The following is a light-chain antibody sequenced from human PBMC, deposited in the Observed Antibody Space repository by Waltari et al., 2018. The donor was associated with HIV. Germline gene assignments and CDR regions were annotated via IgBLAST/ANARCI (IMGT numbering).Light chain of an antibody. Sequence: QSALTQPASVSGSPGQSVTISCTGTTKDVGNYDYVWWYQLRPGKAPKRLIYDVSNRPAGVSARFSGSKSGNTASLSISGLQPDDEADYFCASYRTYGTLVFGGGTKLTVL. V-gene: IGLV2-14*01. CDR1: TKDVGNYDY. CDR2: DVS. CDR3: ASYRTYGTLV. J-gene: IGLJ3*02.